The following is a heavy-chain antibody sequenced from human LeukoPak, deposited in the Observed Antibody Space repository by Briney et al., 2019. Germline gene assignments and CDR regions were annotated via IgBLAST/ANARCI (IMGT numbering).Heavy chain of an antibody. CDR2: IYHSGST. CDR3: ATDSDRRGSGSYDFDY. D-gene: IGHD3-10*01. CDR1: GRSISSGGYS. J-gene: IGHJ4*02. V-gene: IGHV4-30-2*01. Sequence: SETLSLTCAVSGRSISSGGYSWSWIRQPPGKGLEWIGYIYHSGSTYYNPSLKSRVTISVDRSKNQFSLKLSSVTAADTAVYYCATDSDRRGSGSYDFDYWGQGTLVTVSS.